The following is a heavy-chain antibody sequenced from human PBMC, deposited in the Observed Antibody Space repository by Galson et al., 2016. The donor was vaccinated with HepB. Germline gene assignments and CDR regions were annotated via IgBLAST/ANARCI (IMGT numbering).Heavy chain of an antibody. J-gene: IGHJ4*02. CDR2: IKSKTDGGTT. CDR1: NFTFSNAW. CDR3: STDLGYGAGSYYEELDY. D-gene: IGHD3-10*01. Sequence: SLRLSCAGSNFTFSNAWMNWVRQAPGKGLEWVGRIKSKTDGGTTDYVAPVKGRFTISRDDSKNTLYLQMNSLKTEDTAVYYCSTDLGYGAGSYYEELDYWGQGILVTVSS. V-gene: IGHV3-15*07.